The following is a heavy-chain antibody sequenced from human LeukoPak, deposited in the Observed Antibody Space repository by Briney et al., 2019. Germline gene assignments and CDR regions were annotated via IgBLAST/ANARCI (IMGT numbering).Heavy chain of an antibody. D-gene: IGHD2-15*01. J-gene: IGHJ4*02. CDR1: GGSFSGYY. CDR3: GRGQGSGGSYPLLYYFDY. V-gene: IGHV4-34*01. Sequence: SETLSLTCAVYGGSFSGYYRSWIRQPPGKGLEWIGEINHSGSTNYNPSLKSRVTISVDTSKNQFSLKLSSVTAADTAVYYCGRGQGSGGSYPLLYYFDYWGQGTLVTVSS. CDR2: INHSGST.